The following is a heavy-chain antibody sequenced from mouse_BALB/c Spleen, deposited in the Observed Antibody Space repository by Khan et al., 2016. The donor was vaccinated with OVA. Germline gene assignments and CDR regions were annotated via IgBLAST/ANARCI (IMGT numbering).Heavy chain of an antibody. V-gene: IGHV1S81*02. D-gene: IGHD1-1*01. CDR1: GYTFTSYW. CDR2: TNPTNGRT. J-gene: IGHJ2*01. CDR3: ARIKKIVATYFDY. Sequence: QVQLQQSGAELVKAGASVKMSCKASGYTFTSYWMHWVKQRLGQGLEWFAETNPTNGRTYYNEKFKSKATLTVDKSSSTAYMLLSGPTFGDSAVYYCARIKKIVATYFDYWGQGTTLTVSS.